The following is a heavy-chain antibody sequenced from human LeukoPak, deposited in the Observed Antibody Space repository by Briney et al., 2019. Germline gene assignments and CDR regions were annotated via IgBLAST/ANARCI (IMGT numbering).Heavy chain of an antibody. CDR1: DFSFSNYW. J-gene: IGHJ5*02. CDR3: ARDEGWWSGSGWFDP. Sequence: GGSLRLSCAASDFSFSNYWMTWLRQAPGKGLEWVANIRGDGSLKYYLDSVKGRFTISRDNAKNSLYLQMNSLRAEDTAVYYCARDEGWWSGSGWFDPWGQGTLVTVSS. CDR2: IRGDGSLK. V-gene: IGHV3-7*01. D-gene: IGHD2-15*01.